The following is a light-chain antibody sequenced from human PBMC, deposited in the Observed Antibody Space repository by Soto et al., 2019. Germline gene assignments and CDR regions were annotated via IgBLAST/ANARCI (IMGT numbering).Light chain of an antibody. CDR2: AAS. Sequence: DIPMTQSPSSLSASVGDRVTITCRASQSISSYLNWYQQKPGKAPKLLIYAASSLQSGVPSRFSGSGSGTDFTLTISSLQPEDFATYYCQPSYSTPPLTFGGGNKVEIK. CDR1: QSISSY. CDR3: QPSYSTPPLT. V-gene: IGKV1-39*01. J-gene: IGKJ4*01.